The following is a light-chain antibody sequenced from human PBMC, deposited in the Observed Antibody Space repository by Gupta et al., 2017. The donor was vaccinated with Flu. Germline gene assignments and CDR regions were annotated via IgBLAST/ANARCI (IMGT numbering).Light chain of an antibody. CDR2: EVS. Sequence: SALTQPASVSGSPGQSITISCTGTSSDVGGYNYVSWYQQHPGKAHKLMIYEVSNRPSGVSNRFSGSKSGNTASLTISGLQDEDEADYYCSSYTSSSTYVFGTGTKVTVL. CDR1: SSDVGGYNY. J-gene: IGLJ1*01. V-gene: IGLV2-14*01. CDR3: SSYTSSSTYV.